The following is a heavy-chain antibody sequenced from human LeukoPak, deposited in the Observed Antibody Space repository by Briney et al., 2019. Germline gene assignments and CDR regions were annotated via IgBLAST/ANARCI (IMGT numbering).Heavy chain of an antibody. CDR1: GYTFTSYG. CDR2: ISAYNGNA. D-gene: IGHD6-6*01. J-gene: IGHJ6*03. V-gene: IGHV1-18*01. Sequence: GASVKVSCKASGYTFTSYGISWVRQAPGQGLEWMGWISAYNGNANYAQKLQGRVTMTTDTSTSTAYMELRSLRSDDTAVYYCARAVSSSSYYYYYMDVWGKGTTVTVSS. CDR3: ARAVSSSSYYYYYMDV.